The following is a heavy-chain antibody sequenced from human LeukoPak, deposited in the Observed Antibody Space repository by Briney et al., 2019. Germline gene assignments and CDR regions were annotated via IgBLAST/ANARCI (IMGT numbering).Heavy chain of an antibody. CDR2: INPNRGGT. J-gene: IGHJ6*02. CDR1: GYTFPGYY. V-gene: IGHV1-2*02. Sequence: ASVKVSCKASGYTFPGYYMHWVRQAPGQGLEWMGWINPNRGGTKYAQKFQGRVTMIRDTSISTAYMELSRLRSDDTAVYYCARVRCSGGSCYSPYYYYGMDVWGQGTTVTVSS. CDR3: ARVRCSGGSCYSPYYYYGMDV. D-gene: IGHD2-15*01.